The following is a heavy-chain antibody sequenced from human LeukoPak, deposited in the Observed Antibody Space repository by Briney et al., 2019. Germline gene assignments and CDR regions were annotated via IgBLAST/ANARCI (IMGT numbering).Heavy chain of an antibody. CDR3: ARGTGTTPYYFDY. Sequence: SVKVSCKASGGTFSSYAISWVRQAPGQGLEWMGRIIPILGIANYAQKFQGRVTITADKSTSTAYMELSSLRSEDTAVYYCARGTGTTPYYFDYWGQGTLDTVSS. CDR1: GGTFSSYA. CDR2: IIPILGIA. V-gene: IGHV1-69*04. D-gene: IGHD1-1*01. J-gene: IGHJ4*02.